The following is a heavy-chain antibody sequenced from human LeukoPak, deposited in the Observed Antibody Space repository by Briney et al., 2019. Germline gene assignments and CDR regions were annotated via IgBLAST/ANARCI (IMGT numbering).Heavy chain of an antibody. CDR1: GGSISSSSYY. Sequence: SETLSLTCTVSGGSISSSSYYWGWIRQPPGKGLEWIGSIYYSGSTYYNPSLKSRVTISVDTSKNQFSLKLSSVTAADTAVYYCARSGSIHYYYYYMDVWGKGTTVTISS. CDR2: IYYSGST. J-gene: IGHJ6*03. D-gene: IGHD3-22*01. CDR3: ARSGSIHYYYYYMDV. V-gene: IGHV4-39*07.